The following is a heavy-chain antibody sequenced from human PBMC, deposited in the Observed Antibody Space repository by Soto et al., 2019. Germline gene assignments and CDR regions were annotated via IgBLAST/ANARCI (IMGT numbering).Heavy chain of an antibody. CDR2: MNRGGDI. J-gene: IGHJ4*02. CDR3: ARWATY. V-gene: IGHV4-34*01. CDR1: GGSFSGHY. Sequence: QVQLQQWGAGLLKPSETLSVTCAVYGGSFSGHYWTWIRQPPGKGLEWIGEMNRGGDISYNPSLKSRVTISVDTSKNQFFLKLTSVTAADTAVYYCARWATYWGQGTLVTVSS.